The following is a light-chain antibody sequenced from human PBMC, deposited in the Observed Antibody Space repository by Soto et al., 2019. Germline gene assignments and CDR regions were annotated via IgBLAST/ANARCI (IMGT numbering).Light chain of an antibody. CDR2: GAS. CDR3: QQYNKWPLP. Sequence: EIVMTQSPATLSVSPGERATLSCRASQSVSSNLAWYQHKPGQAPRLLIYGASTRATGIPARFSGSGSGTEFTLTISSLQSEDFAVYYCQQYNKWPLPFGGGTKVEIK. CDR1: QSVSSN. J-gene: IGKJ4*01. V-gene: IGKV3-15*01.